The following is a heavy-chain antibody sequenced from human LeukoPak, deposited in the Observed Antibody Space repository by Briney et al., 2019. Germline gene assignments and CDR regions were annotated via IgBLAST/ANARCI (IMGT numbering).Heavy chain of an antibody. V-gene: IGHV4-31*03. CDR1: GGSISSGGYY. CDR2: IYYSGST. CDR3: ARVRSGTGITIFGVVRPGAFDI. Sequence: PSETLSLTCTVPGGSISSGGYYWSWIRQHPGKGLEWIGYIYYSGSTYYNPSLKSRVTISVDTSKNQFSLKLSSVTAADTAVYYCARVRSGTGITIFGVVRPGAFDIWGQGTMVTVSS. J-gene: IGHJ3*02. D-gene: IGHD3-3*01.